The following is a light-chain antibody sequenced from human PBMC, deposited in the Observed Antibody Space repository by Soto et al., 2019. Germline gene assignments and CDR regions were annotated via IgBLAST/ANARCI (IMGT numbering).Light chain of an antibody. Sequence: QSALTQPRSVSGSPGQSVTISCTGTSSDVGGYNYVSWYQQHPGKAPKLMIYDVSKRPSVLPDRFSGSKSGNTASLTISGLQAEDEADYYCCSYAGSYTAYVFGTGTKLTVL. J-gene: IGLJ1*01. CDR1: SSDVGGYNY. CDR3: CSYAGSYTAYV. CDR2: DVS. V-gene: IGLV2-11*01.